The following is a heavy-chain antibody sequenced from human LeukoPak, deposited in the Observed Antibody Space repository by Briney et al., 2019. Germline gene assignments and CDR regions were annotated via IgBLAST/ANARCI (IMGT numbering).Heavy chain of an antibody. V-gene: IGHV4-39*07. D-gene: IGHD3-22*01. Sequence: SETLSLTCTVSGGSISSSNYYWGWIRQPPGKGLEWIGSIYYSGSTFYSPSLKSRVTISVDTSKNQFSPKLSSVTAEDTAVYYCARVDSSGYYIDYWGQGTLVTVSS. J-gene: IGHJ4*02. CDR1: GGSISSSNYY. CDR3: ARVDSSGYYIDY. CDR2: IYYSGST.